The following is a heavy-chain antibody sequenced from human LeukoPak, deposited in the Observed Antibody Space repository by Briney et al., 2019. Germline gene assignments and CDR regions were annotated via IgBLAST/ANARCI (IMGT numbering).Heavy chain of an antibody. CDR1: GYTFTGYY. CDR3: ARDRYYDSSPPRY. J-gene: IGHJ4*02. D-gene: IGHD3-22*01. Sequence: ASVKVSCKASGYTFTGYYMHWGRKAPGKGLEWMGGFDPEDGETIYAQKFQGRVTMTEDTSTDTVYTELSSLRSDDSTVYYCARDRYYDSSPPRYWSQGTLVTVSS. V-gene: IGHV1-24*01. CDR2: FDPEDGET.